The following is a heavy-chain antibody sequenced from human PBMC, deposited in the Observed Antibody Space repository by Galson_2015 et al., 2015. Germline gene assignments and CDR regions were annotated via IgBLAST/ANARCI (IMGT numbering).Heavy chain of an antibody. CDR2: MNPNSGNT. J-gene: IGHJ4*02. Sequence: SVKVSCKASGFTFTSSAVQWVRQARGQRLEWMGWMNPNSGNTGYAQKFQGRVTMTRNNSINTAYMELSSLRSEDTAVYYCARVFDSDFWCCYYPPCPVFYFDSWGQGTLVTVSS. CDR3: ARVFDSDFWCCYYPPCPVFYFDS. V-gene: IGHV1-8*02. CDR1: GFTFTSSA. D-gene: IGHD3-3*01.